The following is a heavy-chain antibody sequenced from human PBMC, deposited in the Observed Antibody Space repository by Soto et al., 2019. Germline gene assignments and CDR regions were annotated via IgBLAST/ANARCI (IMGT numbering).Heavy chain of an antibody. V-gene: IGHV4-4*02. Sequence: QVQLQESGPGLVKPSGTLSLTCAVSGGSISSSNWWSWVRQPPGKGLEWIGEIYHSGSTNYNPSLKSRVTIAVDKSKNQFSLEVSSVTAADSAVDYCARVGGGYYYGMDVWGQGTTVTVSS. CDR3: ARVGGGYYYGMDV. J-gene: IGHJ6*02. CDR1: GGSISSSNW. CDR2: IYHSGST. D-gene: IGHD3-16*01.